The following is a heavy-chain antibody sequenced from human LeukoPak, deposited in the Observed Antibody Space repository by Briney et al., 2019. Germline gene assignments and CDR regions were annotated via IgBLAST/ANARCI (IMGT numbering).Heavy chain of an antibody. D-gene: IGHD2-15*01. Sequence: GGSLRLSCAASGFTFSSYSMNWVRQAPGKGLEWVSSISSSSSCIYYADSVKGRFTISRDNAKNSLYLQMNSLRAEDTTVYYCARTLKGYCSGGSCYIDYWGQGTLVTVSS. V-gene: IGHV3-21*01. CDR3: ARTLKGYCSGGSCYIDY. CDR1: GFTFSSYS. J-gene: IGHJ4*02. CDR2: ISSSSSCI.